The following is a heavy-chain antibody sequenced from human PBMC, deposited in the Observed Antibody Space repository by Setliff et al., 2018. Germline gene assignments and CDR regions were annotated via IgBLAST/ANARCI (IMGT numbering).Heavy chain of an antibody. CDR3: ARDPNGDYVGAFDP. CDR1: TFSDHY. CDR2: TRNKVSGYIT. V-gene: IGHV3-72*01. J-gene: IGHJ5*02. D-gene: IGHD4-17*01. Sequence: TFSDHYMDWVRQAPGKGLEWVGRTRNKVSGYITEYAASVKGRFTISRDDSKNSVFLQMNSLRVEDTASYYCARDPNGDYVGAFDPWGQGILVTVSS.